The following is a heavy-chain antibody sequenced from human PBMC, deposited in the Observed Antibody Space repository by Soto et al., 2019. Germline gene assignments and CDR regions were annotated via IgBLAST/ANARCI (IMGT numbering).Heavy chain of an antibody. J-gene: IGHJ4*02. Sequence: SETLSLTCTVSGGSISSYYWSWIRQPPGKGLEWIGYIYYSGSTNYNPSLKSRVTISVDTSKDQFSLKLSSVTAADTAVYYCARAFRSGSYYGFDYWGQGTLVTVSS. D-gene: IGHD1-26*01. CDR3: ARAFRSGSYYGFDY. CDR1: GGSISSYY. V-gene: IGHV4-59*01. CDR2: IYYSGST.